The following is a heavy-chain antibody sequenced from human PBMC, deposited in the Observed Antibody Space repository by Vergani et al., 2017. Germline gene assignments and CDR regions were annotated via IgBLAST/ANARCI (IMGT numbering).Heavy chain of an antibody. V-gene: IGHV3-23*04. D-gene: IGHD6-19*01. Sequence: EVQLVESGGGLVKPGGSLRLSCAASGFTFSSYEMNWVRQAPGKGLEWVSAIRGSGGSTYYADSVKGRFTISRDNSKNTLYLQMNSLRAEDTAVYYCAKAKIAVDYYYYGMDVWGQGTTVTVSS. CDR2: IRGSGGST. CDR3: AKAKIAVDYYYYGMDV. CDR1: GFTFSSYE. J-gene: IGHJ6*02.